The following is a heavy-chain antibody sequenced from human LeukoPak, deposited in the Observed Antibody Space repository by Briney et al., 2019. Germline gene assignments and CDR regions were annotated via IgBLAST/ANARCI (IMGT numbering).Heavy chain of an antibody. Sequence: SVKVSCKASGGTFISYAISGVRQAPGQELEGMGRIIPIYGTANYVHKLQDRLTITTDKSPSTDYMYLSSQRARHTAGFFCVRAKDDVLWFDLWGQGTLVTVPS. CDR2: IIPIYGTA. CDR3: VRAKDDVLWFDL. V-gene: IGHV1-69*05. D-gene: IGHD3-16*01. J-gene: IGHJ5*02. CDR1: GGTFISYA.